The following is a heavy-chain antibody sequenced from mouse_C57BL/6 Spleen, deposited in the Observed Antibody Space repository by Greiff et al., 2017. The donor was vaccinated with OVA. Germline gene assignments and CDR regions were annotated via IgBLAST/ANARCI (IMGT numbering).Heavy chain of an antibody. J-gene: IGHJ4*01. CDR1: GYTFTSYW. CDR3: GGYYGDWAMDY. D-gene: IGHD1-1*01. V-gene: IGHV1-59*01. Sequence: QVQLQQPGAELVRPGTSVKLSCKASGYTFTSYWMHWVKQRPGQGLEWIGVIDPSDSYTNYNQKFKGKATLTVDTSSSTAYMQLSSLTSEDSAVYYCGGYYGDWAMDYWGQGTSVTVSS. CDR2: IDPSDSYT.